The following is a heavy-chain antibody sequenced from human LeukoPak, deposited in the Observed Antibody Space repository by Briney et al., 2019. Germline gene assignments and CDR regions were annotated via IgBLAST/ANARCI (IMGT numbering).Heavy chain of an antibody. CDR1: GFPFIEYS. V-gene: IGHV3-48*01. CDR2: IGIDSGNT. Sequence: QPGGSLRLSCTASGFPFIEYSMNWVRQVPGKGLEWISYIGIDSGNTKYADSVRGRFTISADKAKNSLYLQMNSLRVEDTAVYYGARDHNYAFDNWGQGTLVSVAS. J-gene: IGHJ4*02. D-gene: IGHD1-1*01. CDR3: ARDHNYAFDN.